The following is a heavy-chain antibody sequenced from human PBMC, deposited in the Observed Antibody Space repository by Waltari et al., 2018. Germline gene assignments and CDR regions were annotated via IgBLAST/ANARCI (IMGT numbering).Heavy chain of an antibody. CDR3: AREVGRRFRELFYGMDV. D-gene: IGHD3-10*01. CDR1: GYTFTSYA. J-gene: IGHJ6*02. CDR2: INTNTGNP. Sequence: QVQLVQSGSELKKPGASVKVSCKASGYTFTSYAVNWVRQAPGKGLGWMGWINTNTGNPTYAQGFTGRFVFSLDTSVSTAYLQISSLKAEDTAVYYCAREVGRRFRELFYGMDVWGQGTTVTVSS. V-gene: IGHV7-4-1*02.